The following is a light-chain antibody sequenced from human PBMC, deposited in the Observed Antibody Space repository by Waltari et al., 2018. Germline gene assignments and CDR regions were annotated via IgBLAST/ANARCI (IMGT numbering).Light chain of an antibody. J-gene: IGLJ2*01. CDR3: HAAADNNWF. CDR2: NDT. V-gene: IGLV3-27*01. CDR1: VLAEKY. Sequence: YDLTQPFSVSVSPGQTATITCSGDVLAEKYVRWFQQKPGQAPALILYNDTERPSGIPGRFSGSSSGSTVTCTIRGALLEDEADYHCHAAADNNWFFGGGTKLTVL.